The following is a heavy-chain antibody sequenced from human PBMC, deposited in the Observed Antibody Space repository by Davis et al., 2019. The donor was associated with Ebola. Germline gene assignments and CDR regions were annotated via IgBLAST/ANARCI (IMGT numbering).Heavy chain of an antibody. J-gene: IGHJ5*02. CDR2: INHSGST. CDR1: GGSLSDYYWSAHY. Sequence: PSETLSLTCAVYGGSLSDYYWSAHYWSWIRQPPGKGLEWIGEINHSGSTNYNPALKSRVTISIDTSKNQFSLKLSSVTAADTAVYYCARVDATNWFDPWGQGTLVTVSS. V-gene: IGHV4-34*01. CDR3: ARVDATNWFDP. D-gene: IGHD2-15*01.